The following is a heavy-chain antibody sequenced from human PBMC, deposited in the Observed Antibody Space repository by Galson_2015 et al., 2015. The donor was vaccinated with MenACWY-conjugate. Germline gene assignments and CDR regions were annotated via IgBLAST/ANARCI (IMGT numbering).Heavy chain of an antibody. D-gene: IGHD3-16*02. V-gene: IGHV3-48*01. CDR3: ARSLGELSLVGMDV. CDR1: GFTFSSYS. J-gene: IGHJ6*02. Sequence: SLRLSCAASGFTFSSYSMNWVRQAPGKGLEWVSYISSSSTTIYYADSVKGRFTISRDKSKNTLYLQVNILRAEDTAVYYCARSLGELSLVGMDVWGQGTTVTVSS. CDR2: ISSSSTTI.